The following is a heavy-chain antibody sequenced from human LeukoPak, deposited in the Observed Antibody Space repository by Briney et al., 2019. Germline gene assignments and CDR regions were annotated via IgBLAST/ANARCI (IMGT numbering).Heavy chain of an antibody. CDR3: ARMGSPKNYGDYVFDF. V-gene: IGHV4-31*03. Sequence: SQTLSLTCTVSGGSISSGGYYWSWIRQHPGKGLEWIGYIYYSGSTYYNPSLKSRVTISVDTSKNQFSLKLSSVTAADTAVYYCARMGSPKNYGDYVFDFRGQGTLVTVSS. CDR2: IYYSGST. J-gene: IGHJ4*02. D-gene: IGHD4-17*01. CDR1: GGSISSGGYY.